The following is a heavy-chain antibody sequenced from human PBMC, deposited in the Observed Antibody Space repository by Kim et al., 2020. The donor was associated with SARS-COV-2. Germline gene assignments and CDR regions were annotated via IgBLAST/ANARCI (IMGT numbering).Heavy chain of an antibody. J-gene: IGHJ4*02. CDR2: IYYSGST. D-gene: IGHD5-18*01. CDR1: GGSISSYY. V-gene: IGHV4-59*01. CDR3: ARGTAMGVHHFDY. Sequence: SETLSLTCTVSGGSISSYYWSWIRQPPGKGLEWIGYIYYSGSTNYNPSLKSRVTISVDTSKNQFSLKLSSVTAADTAVYYCARGTAMGVHHFDYWGQGTLVTVSS.